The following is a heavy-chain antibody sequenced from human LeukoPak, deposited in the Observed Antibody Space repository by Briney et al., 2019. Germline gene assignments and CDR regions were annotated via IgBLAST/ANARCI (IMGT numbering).Heavy chain of an antibody. CDR1: GGSISSSSYY. CDR2: IYYSGST. J-gene: IGHJ4*02. CDR3: ARDRGRYSSGVDY. V-gene: IGHV4-39*07. D-gene: IGHD6-25*01. Sequence: SETLSLTCTVSGGSISSSSYYWGWIRQPPGKGLEWIGSIYYSGSTYYNPSLKSRVTISVDTSKNQFSLKLSSVTAADTAVYYCARDRGRYSSGVDYWGQGTLVTVSS.